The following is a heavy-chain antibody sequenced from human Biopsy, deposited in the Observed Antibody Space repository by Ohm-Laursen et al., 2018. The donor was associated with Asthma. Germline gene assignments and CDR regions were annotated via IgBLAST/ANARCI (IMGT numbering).Heavy chain of an antibody. D-gene: IGHD2-2*01. CDR2: INSVFGTT. CDR1: GGTFSTYV. J-gene: IGHJ4*02. Sequence: SVKVSCKSLGGTFSTYVIGWVRQAPGQGLEWMGGINSVFGTTTYPQKFQDRVTITSDDSTNTVYMELSSLRSEDTAVYYCARKAGSCISRTCYSLDFWGQGTLVTVSS. CDR3: ARKAGSCISRTCYSLDF. V-gene: IGHV1-69*13.